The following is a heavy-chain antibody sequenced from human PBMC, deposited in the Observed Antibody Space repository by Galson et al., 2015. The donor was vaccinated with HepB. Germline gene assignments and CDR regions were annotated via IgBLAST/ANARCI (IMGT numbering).Heavy chain of an antibody. CDR1: GYTFIDYA. D-gene: IGHD3-16*01. V-gene: IGHV1-3*04. J-gene: IGHJ3*02. CDR2: LNTGNGDT. Sequence: SVKVSCKASGYTFIDYAVHWVRQAPGQRLEWMGWLNTGNGDTKHSQNFRGRVTFTRDTFASTAYMEVSSLTSEDTAIYYCARKIKGGDALDIWDQGTKVTVSS. CDR3: ARKIKGGDALDI.